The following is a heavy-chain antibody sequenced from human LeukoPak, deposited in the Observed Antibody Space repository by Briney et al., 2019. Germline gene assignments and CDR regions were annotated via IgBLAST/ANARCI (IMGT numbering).Heavy chain of an antibody. CDR3: ARDLGYSSSWYNYYYYGMDV. J-gene: IGHJ6*02. D-gene: IGHD6-13*01. CDR2: IYYSGST. V-gene: IGHV4-59*01. CDR1: GGSISSYY. Sequence: SETLSLTCTVSGGSISSYYWSWIRQPPGKGLEWIGYIYYSGSTNYNPSLKSRVTISVDTSKNQFSLKLSSVTAADTAVYYCARDLGYSSSWYNYYYYGMDVWGQGTTVTVSS.